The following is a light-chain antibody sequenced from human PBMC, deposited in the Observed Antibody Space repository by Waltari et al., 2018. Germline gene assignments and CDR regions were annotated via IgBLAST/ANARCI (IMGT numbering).Light chain of an antibody. Sequence: DIQMTQSPSTLSAAVGDSVPITCRASPRINSLLAWYQQKPGKAPKFLIYKASSLERGVPSRFSGSESGTEFTLTISSLQPDDFATYYCQHYNTYSLVTFGQGTKLEI. CDR3: QHYNTYSLVT. J-gene: IGKJ2*01. CDR1: PRINSL. V-gene: IGKV1-5*03. CDR2: KAS.